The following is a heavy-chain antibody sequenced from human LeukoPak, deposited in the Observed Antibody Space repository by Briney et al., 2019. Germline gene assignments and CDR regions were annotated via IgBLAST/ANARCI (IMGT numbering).Heavy chain of an antibody. CDR2: IYSGGST. CDR3: ARVGGGCSSTSCYPLGAFDI. J-gene: IGHJ3*02. CDR1: GFPFSSNY. V-gene: IGHV3-53*01. D-gene: IGHD2-2*01. Sequence: PGGSLSPSCAASGFPFSSNYMSWVRQAPGKGLEWVSGIYSGGSTYYADSVKGRFTISRDNSKNTLYLQMNSLRAEDTAVYYCARVGGGCSSTSCYPLGAFDIWGQGTMVTVSS.